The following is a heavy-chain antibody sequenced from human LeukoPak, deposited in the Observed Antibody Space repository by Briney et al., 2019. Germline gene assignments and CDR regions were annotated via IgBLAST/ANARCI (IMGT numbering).Heavy chain of an antibody. J-gene: IGHJ4*02. Sequence: GGSLTLSCAACGFTFSSYGVHGVRQAPGKGLEGVADIWYDGSNKYYADSVKGRFTISRDNSKNALYLQMNSLRAEDTAVYYCARDANSSGLDYWGQGTLVTVSS. CDR3: ARDANSSGLDY. CDR1: GFTFSSYG. CDR2: IWYDGSNK. V-gene: IGHV3-33*01. D-gene: IGHD3-22*01.